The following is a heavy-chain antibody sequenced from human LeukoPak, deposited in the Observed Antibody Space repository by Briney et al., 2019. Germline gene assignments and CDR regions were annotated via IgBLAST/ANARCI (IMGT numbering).Heavy chain of an antibody. V-gene: IGHV1-3*04. J-gene: IGHJ4*02. Sequence: ASVKVSCKASGYTFISCAIHWVRQAPGQRLEWMGWINTGNGNTRCSQKFQGRVTITRNTPASTTYMELTSLRSEDTAVYYCARLLWFGELSLDYWGQGTLVTVSS. CDR1: GYTFISCA. CDR2: INTGNGNT. D-gene: IGHD3-10*01. CDR3: ARLLWFGELSLDY.